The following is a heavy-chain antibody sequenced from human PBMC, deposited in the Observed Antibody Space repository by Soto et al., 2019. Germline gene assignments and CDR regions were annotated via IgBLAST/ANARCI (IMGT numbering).Heavy chain of an antibody. CDR3: AGVLDFFFQAEDGIRDTVPVSAFLLNRSSDL. D-gene: IGHD3-3*01. Sequence: QTPEKGLAWVSGISCNSGSIGYADSVKGRYTSSRDNAMNFLFLQMSSLRAEDTALYYCAGVLDFFFQAEDGIRDTVPVSAFLLNRSSDL. J-gene: IGHJ2*01. V-gene: IGHV3-9*01. CDR2: ISCNSGSI.